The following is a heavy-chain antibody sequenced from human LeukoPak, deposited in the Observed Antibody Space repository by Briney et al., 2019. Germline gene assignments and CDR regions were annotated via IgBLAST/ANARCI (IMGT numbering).Heavy chain of an antibody. CDR2: IYYSGST. J-gene: IGHJ4*02. CDR1: GGSISSYY. CDR3: ARGGSSDYYDSSGYYRSFDY. Sequence: SETLSLTCTVSGGSISSYYWSWIRQPPGKGLEWIGYIYYSGSTNYNPSLKSRVTISVDTSKNQFSLKLCSVTAADTAVYYCARGGSSDYYDSSGYYRSFDYWGQGTLVTVSS. V-gene: IGHV4-59*01. D-gene: IGHD3-22*01.